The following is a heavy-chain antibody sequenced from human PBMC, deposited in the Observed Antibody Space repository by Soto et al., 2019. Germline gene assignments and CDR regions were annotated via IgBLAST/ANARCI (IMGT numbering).Heavy chain of an antibody. CDR3: AREVGPNLGFDY. CDR2: IWYDGSNK. V-gene: IGHV3-33*01. Sequence: QVQLVESGGGVVQPGRSLRLSCAASGFTFSSYGMHWVRQAPGKGLEWVAVIWYDGSNKYYADSVKGRFTISRDNSKNTLYLQMNSLRAEDTAVYYCAREVGPNLGFDYWGQGTLVTVSS. J-gene: IGHJ4*02. CDR1: GFTFSSYG. D-gene: IGHD1-26*01.